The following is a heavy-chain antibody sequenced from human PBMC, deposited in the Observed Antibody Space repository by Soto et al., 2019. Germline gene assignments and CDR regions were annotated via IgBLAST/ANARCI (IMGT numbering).Heavy chain of an antibody. V-gene: IGHV3-23*01. CDR1: GLIFSDYA. D-gene: IGHD1-26*01. CDR3: AKDRFGIVGPVDY. CDR2: ISGSGGDT. J-gene: IGHJ4*02. Sequence: EVQLLESGGNLVQPGGSLRLSCAASGLIFSDYAMSWVRQAPGKGLECVACISGSGGDTFYADSVKGRFTISRDNPKNTLSLHMNSLRVDDTAVYFCAKDRFGIVGPVDYWGQGTLVTVSS.